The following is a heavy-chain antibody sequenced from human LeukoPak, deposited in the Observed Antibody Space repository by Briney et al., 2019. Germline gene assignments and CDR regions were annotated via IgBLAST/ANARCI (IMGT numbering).Heavy chain of an antibody. CDR3: ARYRFVVGATDSFDI. D-gene: IGHD1-26*01. CDR2: ISSSGSTI. J-gene: IGHJ3*02. CDR1: GFTFIDYY. V-gene: IGHV3-11*04. Sequence: GGALRLSCAASGFTFIDYYMSWIRQAPGKGLGWGSYISSSGSTIYYADSLKGRFTISRDNAKNCLYLHMNSLRAEDTAVYYCARYRFVVGATDSFDIWGQGTMVTVSS.